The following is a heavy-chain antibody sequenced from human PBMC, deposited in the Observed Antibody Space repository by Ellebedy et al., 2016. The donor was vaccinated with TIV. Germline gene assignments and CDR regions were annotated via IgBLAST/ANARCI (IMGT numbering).Heavy chain of an antibody. CDR1: GFTFNYYA. CDR3: AKRRFCSAGGCYEDHAFDT. Sequence: GESLKISCAASGFTFNYYAMSWVRQAPGKGLEWVSAISGAGGTILYADSVKGRFALSRDNSKNTLYLQMNSLRVEDTAVYYCAKRRFCSAGGCYEDHAFDTWGQGTMVTVSS. J-gene: IGHJ3*02. V-gene: IGHV3-23*01. CDR2: ISGAGGTI. D-gene: IGHD2-15*01.